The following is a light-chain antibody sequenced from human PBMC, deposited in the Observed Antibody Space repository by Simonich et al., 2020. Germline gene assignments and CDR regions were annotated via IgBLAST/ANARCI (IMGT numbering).Light chain of an antibody. CDR2: WES. J-gene: IGKJ2*01. Sequence: DIVMTQSPDSLAVSLGERATINCKSSQSVLYSSNNKNYLAWYQQKPGRPPKLLIYWESTRESGVPDRFSGSGSGTDFTLTISSLQAEDVAVSYCQQYYSTPYTFGQGTKLEIK. CDR1: QSVLYSSNNKNY. CDR3: QQYYSTPYT. V-gene: IGKV4-1*01.